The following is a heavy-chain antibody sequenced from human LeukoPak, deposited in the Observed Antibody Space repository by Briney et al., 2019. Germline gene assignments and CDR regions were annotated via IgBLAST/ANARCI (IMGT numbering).Heavy chain of an antibody. D-gene: IGHD5-12*01. Sequence: GGSLRLSCAASGFTFSNYAMSWVRQAPGKGLEWVSGISGSGGSAYYADSVKGRFTISRDNAKNLLYLQMNSLRAEDTAVYYCAKDGTWIWLWVVDWGQGTLVTVSS. J-gene: IGHJ4*02. CDR3: AKDGTWIWLWVVD. V-gene: IGHV3-23*01. CDR2: ISGSGGSA. CDR1: GFTFSNYA.